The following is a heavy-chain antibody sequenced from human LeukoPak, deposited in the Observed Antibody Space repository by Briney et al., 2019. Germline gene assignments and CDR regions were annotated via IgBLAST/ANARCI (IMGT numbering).Heavy chain of an antibody. V-gene: IGHV3-21*01. J-gene: IGHJ4*02. Sequence: PGGSLRLSCAASGFTFSSYSMNWVRQAPGKGLEWVSSISSSSYIYYADSVKGRFTISRDNAKNSLYLQMNSLRAEDTAVYYCARGYDYVWGSYLLAPYYFDYWGQGTPVTVSS. D-gene: IGHD3-16*01. CDR2: ISSSSYI. CDR3: ARGYDYVWGSYLLAPYYFDY. CDR1: GFTFSSYS.